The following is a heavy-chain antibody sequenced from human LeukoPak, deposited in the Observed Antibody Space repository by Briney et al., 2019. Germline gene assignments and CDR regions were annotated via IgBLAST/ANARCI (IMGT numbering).Heavy chain of an antibody. CDR3: ARTRSRGSLTFAY. V-gene: IGHV3-48*01. CDR1: EFTFSSYR. D-gene: IGHD3-22*01. J-gene: IGHJ4*02. Sequence: PGGSLRLSCAASEFTFSSYRMKWVRQAPGKGLEWVSYITNSGNSKSYAAPVKGRFTISRDNTKNSLYLQMNGLSAEATAVYYCARTRSRGSLTFAYWGQGLLVTVSS. CDR2: ITNSGNSK.